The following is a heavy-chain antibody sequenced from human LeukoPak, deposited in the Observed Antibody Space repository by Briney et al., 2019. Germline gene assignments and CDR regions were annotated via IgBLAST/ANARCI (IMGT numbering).Heavy chain of an antibody. CDR1: GYTFTSYG. CDR3: ARRGVYDFWSGYLNREFDY. J-gene: IGHJ4*02. CDR2: ISAYNGNT. Sequence: GASVTLSCTASGYTFTSYGFSWVRQAPGQGLEWMGWISAYNGNTNYSQKLQGRVSMTTDTSTTTAYMELRSLRSDDTAVYYCARRGVYDFWSGYLNREFDYWGQDTLVTVPS. V-gene: IGHV1-18*01. D-gene: IGHD3-3*01.